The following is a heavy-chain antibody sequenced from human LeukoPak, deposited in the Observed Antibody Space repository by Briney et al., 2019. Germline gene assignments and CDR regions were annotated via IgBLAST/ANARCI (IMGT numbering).Heavy chain of an antibody. CDR1: GYTFTSYD. V-gene: IGHV1-8*02. J-gene: IGHJ4*02. D-gene: IGHD2-2*01. Sequence: ASVKVSCKASGYTFTSYDINWVRQATGQGLEWMGWMNPNSANTGYAQKFQGRVTLRTDPSTSTAYMELRSLRSDDTAVYYCAREADCSRTSCLDYWGQGTLVTVSS. CDR3: AREADCSRTSCLDY. CDR2: MNPNSANT.